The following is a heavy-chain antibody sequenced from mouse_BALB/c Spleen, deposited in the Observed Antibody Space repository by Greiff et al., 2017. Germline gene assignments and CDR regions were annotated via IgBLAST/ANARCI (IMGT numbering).Heavy chain of an antibody. Sequence: EVQLQQSGPELMKPGASVKISCKASGYSFTSYYMHWVKQSPGKSLEWIGYIDPFNGGTSYNQKFKGKATLTVDKSSSTAYMHLSSLTSEDSAVYYCARILYDYDVMFAYWGQGTLVTVSA. CDR3: ARILYDYDVMFAY. J-gene: IGHJ3*01. V-gene: IGHV1S135*01. D-gene: IGHD2-4*01. CDR1: GYSFTSYY. CDR2: IDPFNGGT.